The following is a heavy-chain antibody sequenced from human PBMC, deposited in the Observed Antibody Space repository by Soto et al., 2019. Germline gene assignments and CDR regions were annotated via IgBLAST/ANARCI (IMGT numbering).Heavy chain of an antibody. CDR1: GGSVSSGSYY. V-gene: IGHV4-61*01. CDR2: IYYSGST. CDR3: ASYSSGWYDVSY. Sequence: QVQLQESGPGLVKPSETLSLTCTVSGGSVSSGSYYWSWIRQPPGKGLEWIGYIYYSGSTNYNPNLKSRVTISVDTSKNQFPLTLNSVTAADTAVYYCASYSSGWYDVSYWGQGTLVTVSS. J-gene: IGHJ4*02. D-gene: IGHD6-19*01.